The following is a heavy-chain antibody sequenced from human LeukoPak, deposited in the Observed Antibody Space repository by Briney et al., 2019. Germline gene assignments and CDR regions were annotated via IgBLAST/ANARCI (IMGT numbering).Heavy chain of an antibody. D-gene: IGHD6-19*01. J-gene: IGHJ4*02. Sequence: GGSLRLSCAASGFTFSSYAMHWVRQAPGKGLEWVSSSGDSGSGTYYADSVKGRFTISRDNSKNMVYLQLNSLRVEDTAVYYCAKDHGFLSSGWNPLFDYWGQGTLVTVSS. CDR2: SGDSGSGT. V-gene: IGHV3-23*01. CDR3: AKDHGFLSSGWNPLFDY. CDR1: GFTFSSYA.